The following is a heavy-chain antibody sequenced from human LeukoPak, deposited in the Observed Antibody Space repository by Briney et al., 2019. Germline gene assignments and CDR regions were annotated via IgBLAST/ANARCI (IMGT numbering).Heavy chain of an antibody. CDR3: AGTYYDFWSGPGPPDY. J-gene: IGHJ4*02. CDR1: GYTFTSYG. V-gene: IGHV7-4-1*02. D-gene: IGHD3-3*01. CDR2: INTNTGNP. Sequence: ASVNVSCTASGYTFTSYGISWVRQAPGQGLEWMGWINTNTGNPTYAQGFTGRFVFSLDTSVGTAYLQISSLKAEDTAVYYCAGTYYDFWSGPGPPDYWGQGTLVTVSS.